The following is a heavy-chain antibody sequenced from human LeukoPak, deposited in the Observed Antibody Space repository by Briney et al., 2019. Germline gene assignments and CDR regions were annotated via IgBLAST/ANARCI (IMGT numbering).Heavy chain of an antibody. CDR2: IYSGDNT. Sequence: GGSLRLSCAASGFIVSSNYMSWVRQAPGKGLEWVSVIYSGDNTYYADSVKGRFTISRDNSKNTLYLQMNSLRGEDTAVYYCGRGMDVWGQGTTVTVSS. CDR3: GRGMDV. J-gene: IGHJ6*02. CDR1: GFIVSSNY. V-gene: IGHV3-53*01.